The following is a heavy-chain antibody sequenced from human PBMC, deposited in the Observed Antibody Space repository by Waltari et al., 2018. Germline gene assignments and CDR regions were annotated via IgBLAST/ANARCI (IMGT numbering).Heavy chain of an antibody. J-gene: IGHJ4*02. CDR3: ARVSSIAARRGYY. V-gene: IGHV1-8*01. Sequence: QVQLVQSGAEVKKPGASVRVSCKASGYTFTSYDINWVRQATGQGLEWMGWMNPNSGDTGYAQKFQGRLTMTRNTSISTAYMGLSSLRSEDTAVYYCARVSSIAARRGYYWGQGTLVTVSS. CDR2: MNPNSGDT. CDR1: GYTFTSYD. D-gene: IGHD6-6*01.